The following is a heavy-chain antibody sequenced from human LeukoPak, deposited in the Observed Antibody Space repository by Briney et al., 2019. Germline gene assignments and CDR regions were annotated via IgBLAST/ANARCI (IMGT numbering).Heavy chain of an antibody. CDR2: TYYRSKWYN. D-gene: IGHD2-8*02. J-gene: IGHJ4*02. CDR3: ARFAGGHFDY. V-gene: IGHV6-1*01. Sequence: SLTLSLTCAISGDSASSNSAGWNWIRQSPLRGLEWLGRTYYRSKWYNDYAVSVKSRITINPDTSKNQFSLQLNSVTPEDTAVYFCARFAGGHFDYWGQGTLVAVSS. CDR1: GDSASSNSAG.